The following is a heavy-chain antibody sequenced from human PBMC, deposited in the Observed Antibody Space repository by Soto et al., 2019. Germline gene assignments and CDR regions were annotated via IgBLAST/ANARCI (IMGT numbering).Heavy chain of an antibody. Sequence: APVKVSCKASGYTFTNYGISWVRQAPGQGLEWMGWISVYTGNTNYAQRLQGRVTMTTDTSTSTAYMELRSLRSDDTAVYYCARDPAHYDVLTGDWFDPWGQGTLVTVSS. V-gene: IGHV1-18*01. CDR2: ISVYTGNT. CDR3: ARDPAHYDVLTGDWFDP. D-gene: IGHD3-9*01. J-gene: IGHJ5*02. CDR1: GYTFTNYG.